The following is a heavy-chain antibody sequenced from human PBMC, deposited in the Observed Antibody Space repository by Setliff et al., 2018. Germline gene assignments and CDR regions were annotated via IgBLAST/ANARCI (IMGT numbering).Heavy chain of an antibody. J-gene: IGHJ5*02. D-gene: IGHD2-15*01. CDR3: GRGFSRIEGWGNWFDP. CDR2: IYDSGSS. CDR1: GGSVSNSGFF. V-gene: IGHV4-39*01. Sequence: SETLSLTCTVSGGSVSNSGFFWGWLRQAPGKGLEWIGNIYDSGSSNYNASLKSRLIITRDTSKNQISLKLTSVTAADTAVYYCGRGFSRIEGWGNWFDPW.